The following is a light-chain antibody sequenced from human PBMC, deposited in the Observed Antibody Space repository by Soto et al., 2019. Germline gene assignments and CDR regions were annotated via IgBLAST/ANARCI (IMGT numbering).Light chain of an antibody. CDR3: SSHTNSGTYV. J-gene: IGLJ1*01. Sequence: QSALTQPASVSGSPGQSITISCTGTFSDIGAYNYVSWYQQHPGKAPKLMIYEVSNRPSGVSSRFSGSKSDITASLTISGLQGEDEADYYCSSHTNSGTYVFGTGTKLTVL. V-gene: IGLV2-14*01. CDR2: EVS. CDR1: FSDIGAYNY.